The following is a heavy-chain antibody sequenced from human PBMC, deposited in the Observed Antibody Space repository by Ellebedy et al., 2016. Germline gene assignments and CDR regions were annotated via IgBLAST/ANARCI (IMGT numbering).Heavy chain of an antibody. Sequence: GGSLRLSCAASGFTFSSYAMHWVRQAPGKGLEWVAVISYDGSNKYYADSVKGRFTISRDNSKNTLYLQMNSLRAEDTAVYYCAREHGQLVFYYYYYGMDVWGQGTTVTVSS. CDR2: ISYDGSNK. CDR3: AREHGQLVFYYYYYGMDV. CDR1: GFTFSSYA. D-gene: IGHD6-6*01. V-gene: IGHV3-30-3*01. J-gene: IGHJ6*02.